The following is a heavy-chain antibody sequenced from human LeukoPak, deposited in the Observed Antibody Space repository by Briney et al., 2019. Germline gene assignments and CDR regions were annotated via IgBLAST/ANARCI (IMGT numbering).Heavy chain of an antibody. D-gene: IGHD6-19*01. Sequence: ASVKVSCKASGYTFTGYYMHWVRQAPGQGLEWMGWINPNSGGTNYAQKFQGRVTMTRDTSISTACMELSRLRSDDTAVYYCAREVSGWSEYFQHWGQGTLVTVSS. J-gene: IGHJ1*01. CDR1: GYTFTGYY. CDR2: INPNSGGT. CDR3: AREVSGWSEYFQH. V-gene: IGHV1-2*02.